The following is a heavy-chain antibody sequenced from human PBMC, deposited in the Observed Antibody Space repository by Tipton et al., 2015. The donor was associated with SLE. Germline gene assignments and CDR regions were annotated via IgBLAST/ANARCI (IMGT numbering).Heavy chain of an antibody. CDR2: IHYTGST. CDR3: ARHGLQWLTPAEYFQY. CDR1: GGSINTQY. J-gene: IGHJ1*01. D-gene: IGHD6-19*01. Sequence: TLSLTCTVSGGSINTQYWSWIRQPPGKGLEWIGYIHYTGSTHYNPSLESRVTMSVDTSKNQFSLKLSSVTAADTAVYYCARHGLQWLTPAEYFQYWGQGTLITVSS. V-gene: IGHV4-59*08.